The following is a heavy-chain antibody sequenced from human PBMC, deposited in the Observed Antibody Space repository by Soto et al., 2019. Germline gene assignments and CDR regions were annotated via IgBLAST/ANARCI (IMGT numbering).Heavy chain of an antibody. CDR1: GGSVSSGSYY. CDR2: IYYSGST. Sequence: KSSETLSLTCTVSGGSVSSGSYYWSWIRQPPGKGLEWIGYIYYSGSTNYNPSLKSRVTISVDTSKNQFSLKLSSVTAADTAVYYCARVPGDSSGWFDPWGQGTLVTVSS. CDR3: ARVPGDSSGWFDP. V-gene: IGHV4-61*01. D-gene: IGHD6-19*01. J-gene: IGHJ5*02.